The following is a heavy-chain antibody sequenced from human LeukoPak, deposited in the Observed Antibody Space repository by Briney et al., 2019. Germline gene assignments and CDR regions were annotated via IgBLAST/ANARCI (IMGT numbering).Heavy chain of an antibody. CDR2: IYSGGST. J-gene: IGHJ4*02. V-gene: IGHV3-66*02. CDR1: GFTVSSNY. D-gene: IGHD5-24*01. CDR3: ARSVEMATIGLDY. Sequence: GGSLRLSCAASGFTVSSNYMSWVRQAPGKGLEWVSVIYSGGSTYYADSVKGRFTISRDNSKNTLCLQMNSLRAEDTAVYYCARSVEMATIGLDYWGQGTLVTVSS.